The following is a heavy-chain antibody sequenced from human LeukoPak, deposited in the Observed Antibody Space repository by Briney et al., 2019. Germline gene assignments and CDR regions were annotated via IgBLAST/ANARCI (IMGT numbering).Heavy chain of an antibody. CDR1: GGSISSSNW. D-gene: IGHD3-10*01. V-gene: IGHV4-4*02. Sequence: PSETLSLTCAVSGGSISSSNWWSWVRQPPGKGLEWIGEIYHSGSTNYNPSLKSRVTISVEKSKNQFSLKLSSVTVADTAVYYCARGNLYYYGSGSFYYFDYWGQGTLVTVSS. CDR2: IYHSGST. CDR3: ARGNLYYYGSGSFYYFDY. J-gene: IGHJ4*02.